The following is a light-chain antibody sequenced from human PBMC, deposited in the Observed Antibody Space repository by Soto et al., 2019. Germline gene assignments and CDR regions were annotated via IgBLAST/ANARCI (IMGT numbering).Light chain of an antibody. J-gene: IGLJ1*01. CDR3: NSYSSSTSIPYV. CDR2: EVS. CDR1: TNDVGGYNY. V-gene: IGLV2-14*01. Sequence: QYVLTQPASLSGSPGQSITISCTGTTNDVGGYNYVSWYQQHPGKAPKLLIFEVSSRPSGVSNRFSGSKSGNTASLTISALQAEDEADYFCNSYSSSTSIPYVFGTGTKVTVL.